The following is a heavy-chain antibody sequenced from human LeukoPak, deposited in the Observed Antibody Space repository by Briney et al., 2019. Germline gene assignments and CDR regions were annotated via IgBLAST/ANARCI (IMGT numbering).Heavy chain of an antibody. CDR3: TRDRYYYGSGSLDY. D-gene: IGHD3-10*01. CDR1: GFTFSSYA. Sequence: GGSLRLSCAASGFTFSSYAMSWVRQAPGKGLEWVSAISGSGGSTYYADSVKGRFTISRDNAKNSLYLQMNSLRAEDTAVYYCTRDRYYYGSGSLDYWGQGTLVTVSS. J-gene: IGHJ4*02. V-gene: IGHV3-23*01. CDR2: ISGSGGST.